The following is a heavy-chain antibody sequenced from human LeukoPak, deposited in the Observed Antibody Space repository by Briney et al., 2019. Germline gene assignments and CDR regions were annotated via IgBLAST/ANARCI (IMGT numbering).Heavy chain of an antibody. CDR1: GFTFRSYA. D-gene: IGHD4-17*01. CDR2: ISGSGGST. Sequence: GGSLRLSCAASGFTFRSYAMSWVRQAPGKGLEWVSAISGSGGSTHYADSVKGRFTISRDSSKSTLYLQMNSLRAEDTAVYYCAKHKENYGDSCPDDYWGQGTLVTVSS. J-gene: IGHJ4*02. CDR3: AKHKENYGDSCPDDY. V-gene: IGHV3-23*01.